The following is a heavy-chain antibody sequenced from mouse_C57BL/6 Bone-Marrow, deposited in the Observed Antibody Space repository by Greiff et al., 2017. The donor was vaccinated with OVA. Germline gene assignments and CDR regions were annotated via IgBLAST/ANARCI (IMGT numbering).Heavy chain of an antibody. CDR2: IYPGDGDT. J-gene: IGHJ4*01. D-gene: IGHD1-1*01. CDR3: ARWGTTVVRDY. V-gene: IGHV1-80*01. CDR1: GYAFSSYW. Sequence: QVQLQQSGAELVKPGASVKISCKASGYAFSSYWMNWVKQRPGKGLEWIGQIYPGDGDTNYNGKFKGKATLTADKSSSTAYMQLSSLTSEDSAVYFCARWGTTVVRDYWGQGTSVTVSS.